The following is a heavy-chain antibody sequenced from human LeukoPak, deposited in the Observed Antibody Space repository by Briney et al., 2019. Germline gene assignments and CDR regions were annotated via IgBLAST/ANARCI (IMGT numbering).Heavy chain of an antibody. CDR3: ARDILHRYYYDSSGLGDV. D-gene: IGHD3-22*01. Sequence: SETLSLTCTVSGYSISNGYYWGWIRQPPGKGLEWIGSIYHSGSTYYNPSLKSRVTILVDTSKNQFSLKLSSVTAADTAVYYCARDILHRYYYDSSGLGDVWGKGTTVTVSS. CDR1: GYSISNGYY. V-gene: IGHV4-38-2*02. CDR2: IYHSGST. J-gene: IGHJ6*04.